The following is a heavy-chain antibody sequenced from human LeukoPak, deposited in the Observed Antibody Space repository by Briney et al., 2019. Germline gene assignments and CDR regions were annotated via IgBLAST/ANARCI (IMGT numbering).Heavy chain of an antibody. D-gene: IGHD3-16*01. CDR2: IGTAGDT. CDR1: GFPFYTYD. J-gene: IGHJ4*01. CDR3: ARGVGAYFDY. Sequence: PGGSLRLSCAASGFPFYTYDMHWVRQATGKGLEWVSTIGTAGDTYFQASVRGRFTLSRDNAKNSLDLQMNGLRAEDTAVYYCARGVGAYFDYWGQGSLVTVSS. V-gene: IGHV3-13*01.